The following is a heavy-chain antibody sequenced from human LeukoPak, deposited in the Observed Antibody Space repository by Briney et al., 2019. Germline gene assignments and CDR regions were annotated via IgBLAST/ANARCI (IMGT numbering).Heavy chain of an antibody. Sequence: PSETLSLTCAVYGGSFSGYYWSWIRQPPGKGLERIGEINHSGSTNYNPSLKSRVTISVDTSKNQFSLKLSSVTAADTAVYYCARVVWAYDSSGYPTYNWFDPWGQGTLVTVSS. CDR1: GGSFSGYY. D-gene: IGHD3-22*01. J-gene: IGHJ5*02. V-gene: IGHV4-34*01. CDR2: INHSGST. CDR3: ARVVWAYDSSGYPTYNWFDP.